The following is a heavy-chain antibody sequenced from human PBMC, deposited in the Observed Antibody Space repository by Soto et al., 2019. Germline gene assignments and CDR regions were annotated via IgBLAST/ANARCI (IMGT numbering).Heavy chain of an antibody. V-gene: IGHV3-23*01. Sequence: EVQLLESGGGLVQPGGSLRLSCAASGFTFSSYAMSWVRQAPGKGLEWVSAISGSGGSTYYADSVKGRFTISRDNSKNTLYLQKNSLRAEDAAVYYCTRGGESYYYYMDVWGKGTTVTVSS. CDR1: GFTFSSYA. CDR2: ISGSGGST. J-gene: IGHJ6*03. D-gene: IGHD2-21*01. CDR3: TRGGESYYYYMDV.